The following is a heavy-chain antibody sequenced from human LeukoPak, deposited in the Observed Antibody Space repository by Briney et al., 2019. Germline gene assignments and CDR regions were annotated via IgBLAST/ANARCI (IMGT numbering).Heavy chain of an antibody. CDR2: IYSGGST. J-gene: IGHJ6*02. V-gene: IGHV3-53*01. CDR1: GFTVSSNY. D-gene: IGHD2-8*01. CDR3: AREHIVLMVYAIGGYGMDV. Sequence: GGSLRLSCAASGFTVSSNYMSWVRQAPGKGLEWVSVIYSGGSTYYADSVKGRFTISRDNSKNTLHLQMNSLRAEDTAVYYCAREHIVLMVYAIGGYGMDVWGQGTTVAVSS.